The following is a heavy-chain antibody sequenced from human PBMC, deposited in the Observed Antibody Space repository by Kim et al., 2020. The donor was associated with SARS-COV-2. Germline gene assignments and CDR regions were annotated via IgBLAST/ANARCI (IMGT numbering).Heavy chain of an antibody. CDR3: ARDSLVVDTGYWTRKYYYYYGMDV. CDR1: GGSISSSSYY. Sequence: SETLSLTCTVSGGSISSSSYYWGWIRQPPGKGLEWIGSIYYSGSTYYNPSLKSRVTISVDTSKNQFSLKLSSVTAADTAVYYCARDSLVVDTGYWTRKYYYYYGMDVCGQGTTVTVSS. J-gene: IGHJ6*02. D-gene: IGHD5-18*01. CDR2: IYYSGST. V-gene: IGHV4-39*07.